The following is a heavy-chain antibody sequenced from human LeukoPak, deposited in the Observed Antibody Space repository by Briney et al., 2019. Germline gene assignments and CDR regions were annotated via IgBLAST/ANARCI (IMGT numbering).Heavy chain of an antibody. D-gene: IGHD4-17*01. Sequence: SETLSLTCTASGGSISRYYWTWIRQPPGKGLEWIGHIYNNGSPNYSPFLKSRVTISLDTSKNQFSLKLNSVTAADTAVYYCARGGDGDYLSYWYFDIWGRGTLVTVSS. J-gene: IGHJ2*01. CDR1: GGSISRYY. CDR3: ARGGDGDYLSYWYFDI. V-gene: IGHV4-59*01. CDR2: IYNNGSP.